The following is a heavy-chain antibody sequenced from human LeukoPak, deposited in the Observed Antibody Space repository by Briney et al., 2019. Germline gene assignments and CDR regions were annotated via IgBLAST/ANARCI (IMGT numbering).Heavy chain of an antibody. V-gene: IGHV4-34*01. J-gene: IGHJ4*02. CDR3: ARDYRRGYYYDSSGYHFDY. Sequence: PSETLSLTCAVYGGSFSGYYWSWIRQPPGKGLEWIGEINHSGSTNYNPSLKSRVTISVDTSKNQFSLKLSSVTAADTAVYYCARDYRRGYYYDSSGYHFDYWGQGTLVTVSS. CDR2: INHSGST. CDR1: GGSFSGYY. D-gene: IGHD3-22*01.